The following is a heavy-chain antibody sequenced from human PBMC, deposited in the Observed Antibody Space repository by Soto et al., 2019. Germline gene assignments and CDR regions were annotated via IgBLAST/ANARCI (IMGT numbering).Heavy chain of an antibody. CDR2: IDPSSGTT. J-gene: IGHJ4*02. CDR3: AKDWYYYGPGSNYFDY. D-gene: IGHD3-10*01. CDR1: GYTFTSYY. V-gene: IGHV1-46*03. Sequence: QVQLVQSGAEVKKPGASVKVSCKASGYTFTSYYMHWVRQAPGQGLEWMGRIDPSSGTTTYAQHFQGRVTMTRDASTSTVYMELSSLRSEDTAVYYCAKDWYYYGPGSNYFDYWGQGALVTVSS.